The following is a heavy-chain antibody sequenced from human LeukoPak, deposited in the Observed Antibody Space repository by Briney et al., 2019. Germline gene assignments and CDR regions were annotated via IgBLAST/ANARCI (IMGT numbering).Heavy chain of an antibody. D-gene: IGHD4-17*01. J-gene: IGHJ5*02. CDR1: GFTFSSYS. CDR3: ARGSRYGDYYL. V-gene: IGHV3-21*01. CDR2: ISSSSSYI. Sequence: GGSLRLSCAASGFTFSSYSMNWVRQAPGKGLEWVSSISSSSSYIYYADSVKGRFTMSRDNAKNSLYLQMNSLRAEDTAVYYCARGSRYGDYYLWGQGTLVTVSS.